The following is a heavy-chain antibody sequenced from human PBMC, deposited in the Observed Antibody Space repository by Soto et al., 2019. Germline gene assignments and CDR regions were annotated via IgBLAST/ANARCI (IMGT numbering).Heavy chain of an antibody. CDR3: AHGSGWLHDY. V-gene: IGHV2-5*02. CDR1: GFSLSSTAVG. J-gene: IGHJ4*02. CDR2: IYWDDDK. D-gene: IGHD6-19*01. Sequence: QITLKESGPTLVKPTQTLTLICTFSGFSLSSTAVGVGWIRQPPGKALEWIALIYWDDDKQYSPSLKSRLTITKDTSKNQVVLTMTNMDPVDTATYYCAHGSGWLHDYWGQGILVTVSS.